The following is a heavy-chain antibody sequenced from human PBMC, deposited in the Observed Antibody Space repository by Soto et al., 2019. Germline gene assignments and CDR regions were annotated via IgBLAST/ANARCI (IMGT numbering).Heavy chain of an antibody. J-gene: IGHJ4*02. CDR1: GGSISSGGYY. Sequence: SETLSLTCTVSGGSISSGGYYWSWIRQHPGKGLEWIGYIYYSGSTYYNPSLKSRVTISVDTSKNQFSLKLSSVTAADTAVYYCARDLNYYGSGSSRRGIDYWGQGTLVTVSS. CDR3: ARDLNYYGSGSSRRGIDY. V-gene: IGHV4-31*03. CDR2: IYYSGST. D-gene: IGHD3-10*01.